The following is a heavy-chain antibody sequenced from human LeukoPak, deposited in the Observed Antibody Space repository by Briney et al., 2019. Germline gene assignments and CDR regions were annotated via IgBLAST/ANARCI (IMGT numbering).Heavy chain of an antibody. J-gene: IGHJ4*02. CDR2: ISAYNGKT. CDR1: GYTFTSYG. V-gene: IGHV1-18*01. D-gene: IGHD3-10*01. Sequence: ASVKLSGKASGYTFTSYGISWVRQAPGKRLEWMGWISAYNGKTNYAQKLQGRVTMTTDTSTSTGYMELRSLRSDDTAVYYCARDLDSWRGSGSYFWGQGTLVTVSS. CDR3: ARDLDSWRGSGSYF.